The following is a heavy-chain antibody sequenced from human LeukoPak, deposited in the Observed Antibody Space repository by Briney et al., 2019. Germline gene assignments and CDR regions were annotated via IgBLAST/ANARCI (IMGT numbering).Heavy chain of an antibody. J-gene: IGHJ3*01. Sequence: GRSLRLSCAASGFTFSSHAMHWVRQAPGKGLEWVAVISYDGRNKDYADSMKARFTISRDNSKNTLYLQMNNLRAEDTAVFYCARSAGDPHAFDVWGQGTMVTVSS. D-gene: IGHD4-17*01. CDR3: ARSAGDPHAFDV. CDR2: ISYDGRNK. V-gene: IGHV3-30*04. CDR1: GFTFSSHA.